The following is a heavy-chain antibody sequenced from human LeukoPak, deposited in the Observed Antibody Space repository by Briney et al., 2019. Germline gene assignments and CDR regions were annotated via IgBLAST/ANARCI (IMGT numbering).Heavy chain of an antibody. CDR3: ARGVLTGYYTNWFDP. CDR1: GYTFTIYF. Sequence: ASVKVSCKASGYTFTIYFMHWVRQAPGQGLEWMGIINPSGGTTSYSQKFQGRVTMTRDTSTSTVYMELSSLRSEDTAVYYCARGVLTGYYTNWFDPWGQGTLVTVSS. CDR2: INPSGGTT. V-gene: IGHV1-46*01. J-gene: IGHJ5*02. D-gene: IGHD3-9*01.